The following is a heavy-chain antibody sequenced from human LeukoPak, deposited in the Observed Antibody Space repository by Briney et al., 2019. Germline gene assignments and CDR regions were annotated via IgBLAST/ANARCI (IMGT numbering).Heavy chain of an antibody. J-gene: IGHJ4*02. V-gene: IGHV4-59*01. CDR1: GGSLSSYY. D-gene: IGHD6-13*01. CDR2: IYYSGTT. Sequence: SETLSLTCTVSGGSLSSYYWSWVRQPPGKGLEWIGYIYYSGTTNYNPSLKSRVTISVDTSKNQFSLKLRSVTAADTAVYYCARGVYIAAAQYGYWGQGTLVTVSS. CDR3: ARGVYIAAAQYGY.